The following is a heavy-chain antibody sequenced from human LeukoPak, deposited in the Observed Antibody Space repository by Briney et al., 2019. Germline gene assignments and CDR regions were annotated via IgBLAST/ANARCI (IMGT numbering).Heavy chain of an antibody. Sequence: SESLSLTGTVSGGSISSGGYYWSWIRQHPGKGLEWIGYIYYSGSTYYNPSLKSRVTISVDTSKNQFSLKLSSVTAADTAVYYCARWSSGYFNAFDYWGQGTLVTVSS. V-gene: IGHV4-31*03. J-gene: IGHJ4*02. CDR1: GGSISSGGYY. D-gene: IGHD5-12*01. CDR2: IYYSGST. CDR3: ARWSSGYFNAFDY.